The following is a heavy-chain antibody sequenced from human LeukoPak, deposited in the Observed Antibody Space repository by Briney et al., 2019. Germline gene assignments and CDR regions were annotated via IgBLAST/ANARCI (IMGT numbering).Heavy chain of an antibody. CDR2: INPNSGGT. CDR3: ARDRYYYGSGSDAFDI. D-gene: IGHD3-10*01. J-gene: IGHJ3*02. Sequence: GASVKVSCKASGYTFTSYDINWVRQATGQGLEWMGWINPNSGGTNYAQKFQGRVTMTRDTSISTAYMELSRLRSDDTAVYYCARDRYYYGSGSDAFDIWGQGTMVTVSS. V-gene: IGHV1-2*02. CDR1: GYTFTSYD.